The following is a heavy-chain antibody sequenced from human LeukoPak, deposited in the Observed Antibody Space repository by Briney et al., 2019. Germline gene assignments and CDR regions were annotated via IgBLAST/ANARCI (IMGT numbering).Heavy chain of an antibody. D-gene: IGHD2-15*01. Sequence: RPGGALRLSCSASGFTFSSYAMHWVRQAPGKGLEYVSAISSNGGSTYYADSVKGRFTISRDNSKNTLYLQMSSLRAEDTGVYYCVKALAVVAATLYAFDIWGQGTMVTVSS. J-gene: IGHJ3*02. CDR1: GFTFSSYA. CDR2: ISSNGGST. CDR3: VKALAVVAATLYAFDI. V-gene: IGHV3-64D*09.